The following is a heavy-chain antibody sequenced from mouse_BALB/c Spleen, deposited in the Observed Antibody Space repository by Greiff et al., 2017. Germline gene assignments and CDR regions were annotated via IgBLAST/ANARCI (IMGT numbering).Heavy chain of an antibody. V-gene: IGHV5-6-3*01. J-gene: IGHJ2*01. D-gene: IGHD2-1*01. CDR3: ARGYGNYIDY. CDR2: INSNGGST. CDR1: GFTFSSYG. Sequence: EVMLVESGGGLVQPGGSLKLSCAASGFTFSSYGMSWVRQTPDKRLELVATINSNGGSTYYPDSVKGRFTISRDNAKNTLYLQMSSLKSEDTAMYYCARGYGNYIDYWGQGTTLTVSS.